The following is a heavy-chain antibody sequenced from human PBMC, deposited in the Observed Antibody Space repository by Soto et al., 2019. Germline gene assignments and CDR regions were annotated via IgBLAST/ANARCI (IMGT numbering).Heavy chain of an antibody. J-gene: IGHJ6*02. V-gene: IGHV4-34*01. CDR3: ARGLKAAAGYYYYYGMDV. CDR1: GGSFSGYY. CDR2: INHSGST. Sequence: TSETLSLTCAVYGGSFSGYYWSWIRQPPGKGLEWIGEINHSGSTNYILSLKSRVTISVDTSKNQFSLKLSSVTAADTAVYYCARGLKAAAGYYYYYGMDVWGQGTTVTVSS. D-gene: IGHD6-13*01.